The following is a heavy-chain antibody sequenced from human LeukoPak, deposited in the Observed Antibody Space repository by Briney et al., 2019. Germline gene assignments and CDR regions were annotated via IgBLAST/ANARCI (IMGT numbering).Heavy chain of an antibody. J-gene: IGHJ4*02. V-gene: IGHV3-23*01. Sequence: GSLRLSCAASGFTFSSFAMSWVRQAPGKGLEWVSAISGSGGSTYYADSVKGRFTISRDNSKNTLYLQMNSLRAEDTAVYYCAKDKDPSSRGWYMVFDYWGQGTLVTVSS. D-gene: IGHD6-19*01. CDR3: AKDKDPSSRGWYMVFDY. CDR2: ISGSGGST. CDR1: GFTFSSFA.